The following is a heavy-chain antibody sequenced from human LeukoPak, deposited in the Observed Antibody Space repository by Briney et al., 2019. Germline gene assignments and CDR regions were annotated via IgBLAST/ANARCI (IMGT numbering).Heavy chain of an antibody. CDR3: ARGRGGDFDY. V-gene: IGHV3-74*01. Sequence: PGGSLRLSCAASGFTFSSYWMHWVRHATGKGVVWVSRIKSDVTYADSVRGRFTISRDNAKNTLYLQMNSLRAEDTAVYYCARGRGGDFDYWGQGTLVTVSS. CDR2: IKSDV. CDR1: GFTFSSYW. J-gene: IGHJ4*02.